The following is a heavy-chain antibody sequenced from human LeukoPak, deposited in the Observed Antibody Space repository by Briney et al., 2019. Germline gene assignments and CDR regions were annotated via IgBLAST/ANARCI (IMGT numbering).Heavy chain of an antibody. Sequence: SETLSLTCTVSGGSISSYHWSWIRQPPGEGREWVGYIYYRGSSNYKPSIKSRVTMSAATSKNQYSLKLSSVTAADTAVYYRARVPRSYYYYYYMDVWGKGTTVTVSS. V-gene: IGHV4-59*01. CDR1: GGSISSYH. J-gene: IGHJ6*03. CDR3: ARVPRSYYYYYYMDV. CDR2: IYYRGSS.